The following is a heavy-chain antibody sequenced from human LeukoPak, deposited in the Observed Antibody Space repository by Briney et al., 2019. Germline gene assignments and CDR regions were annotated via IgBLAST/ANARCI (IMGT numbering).Heavy chain of an antibody. V-gene: IGHV4-30-4*01. CDR1: GGSISSGDYY. D-gene: IGHD3-10*01. CDR2: IYYSGST. J-gene: IGHJ5*02. Sequence: PSETLSLTCTVPGGSISSGDYYWSWIRQPPGKGLEWIGYIYYSGSTYYNPSLKSRVTISVDTSKNQFSLKLSSVTAADTAVYYCARVPLRLWFGELRGDWFDPWGQGTLVTVSS. CDR3: ARVPLRLWFGELRGDWFDP.